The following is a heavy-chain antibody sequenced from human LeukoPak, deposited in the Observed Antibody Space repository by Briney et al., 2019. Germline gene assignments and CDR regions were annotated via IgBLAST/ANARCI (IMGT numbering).Heavy chain of an antibody. CDR1: GGSISSGDYY. CDR2: IYYSGST. CDR3: ARGLVVPAAIALYYYGMDV. D-gene: IGHD2-2*02. V-gene: IGHV4-30-4*01. Sequence: PSETLSLTCTVSGGSISSGDYYWSWIRQPPGKGLEWIGYIYYSGSTYYNPSLKSRVTISVDTSKNQFSLKLSSVTAADTAVYYCARGLVVPAAIALYYYGMDVWGQGTTVTVSS. J-gene: IGHJ6*02.